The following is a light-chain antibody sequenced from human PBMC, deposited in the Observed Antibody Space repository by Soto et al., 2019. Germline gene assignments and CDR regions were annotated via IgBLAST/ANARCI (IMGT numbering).Light chain of an antibody. J-gene: IGKJ4*01. Sequence: EIVLTQSPGTLSLSPGARAPLSCRASQSVSSSYLAWYQQKPGQAPRLLIYGASSRATGIPDGFSGSGSGTDFTLTISRLEPEDFAVYYCQQYGSSPPLTFGGGTKVDIK. CDR3: QQYGSSPPLT. CDR1: QSVSSSY. CDR2: GAS. V-gene: IGKV3-20*01.